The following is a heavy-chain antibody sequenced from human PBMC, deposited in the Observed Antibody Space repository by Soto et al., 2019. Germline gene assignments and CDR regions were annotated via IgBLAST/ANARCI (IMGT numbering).Heavy chain of an antibody. D-gene: IGHD3-22*01. V-gene: IGHV3-7*03. CDR3: ARGSTYYYDSSGYYIYYFDY. CDR2: IKQDGSEK. J-gene: IGHJ4*02. CDR1: AFTFSTYW. Sequence: HPGGSLRLSCAASAFTFSTYWMSWVRQAPGKGLGWVANIKQDGSEKYYVDSVKGRFTISRDNAKNSLYLQMNSLRAEDTAVYYCARGSTYYYDSSGYYIYYFDYWGQGTLVTVSS.